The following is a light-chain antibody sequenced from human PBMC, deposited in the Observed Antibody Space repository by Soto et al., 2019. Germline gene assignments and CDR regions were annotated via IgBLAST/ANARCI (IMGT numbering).Light chain of an antibody. J-gene: IGKJ1*01. CDR2: GAS. CDR3: QQYNNWPPWT. Sequence: IVMTQSPATLSVSPGERATLSCRDSQSVSTNLAWYQHKPGQAPRLLIHGASTRATGIPARFSGSGSGTEFTLTISNLQSEDFAVYYCQQYNNWPPWTFGQGTKVEIK. V-gene: IGKV3-15*01. CDR1: QSVSTN.